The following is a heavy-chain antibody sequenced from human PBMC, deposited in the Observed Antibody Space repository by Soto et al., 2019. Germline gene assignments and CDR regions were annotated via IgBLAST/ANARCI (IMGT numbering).Heavy chain of an antibody. V-gene: IGHV1-69*13. D-gene: IGHD5-18*01. J-gene: IGHJ6*02. CDR1: GGTFSSYA. CDR3: ARPWIQLSYYGMDV. CDR2: IISIFGTA. Sequence: SVKVSCKASGGTFSSYAISWVRQAPGQGLEWMGCIISIFGTANYAQKFQGRVTITADESTSTAYMELSSLRSEDTAVYYCARPWIQLSYYGMDVGGQGTTVTVSS.